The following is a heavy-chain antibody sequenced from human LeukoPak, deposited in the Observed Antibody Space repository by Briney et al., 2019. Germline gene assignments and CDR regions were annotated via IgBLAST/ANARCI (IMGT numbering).Heavy chain of an antibody. CDR2: INHSGST. CDR1: GLTFNTYS. J-gene: IGHJ6*02. D-gene: IGHD5-18*01. V-gene: IGHV4-34*01. Sequence: GSLRLSCVASGLTFNTYSMSWIRQPPGKGLEWIGEINHSGSTNYNPSLKSRVTISVDTSKNQFSLKLSSVTAADTAVYYCARVGGRLDTAMARDYYYGMDVWGQGTTVTVSS. CDR3: ARVGGRLDTAMARDYYYGMDV.